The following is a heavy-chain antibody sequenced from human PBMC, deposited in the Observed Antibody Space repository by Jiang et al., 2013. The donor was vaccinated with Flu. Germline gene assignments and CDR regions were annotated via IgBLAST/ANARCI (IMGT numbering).Heavy chain of an antibody. Sequence: VQLVESGAEVKKPGSSVKVSCKASGSTVSSFTITWVRQAPGQGLEWVGVIVPIFGTTKYAQKFQGRVTITADESTGTAYMELSSLRPEDTAVYYCARSATRADAFNIWGQGTSDNRLF. CDR3: ARSATRADAFNI. V-gene: IGHV1-69*01. CDR1: GSTVSSFT. CDR2: IVPIFGTT. D-gene: IGHD1-26*01. J-gene: IGHJ3*02.